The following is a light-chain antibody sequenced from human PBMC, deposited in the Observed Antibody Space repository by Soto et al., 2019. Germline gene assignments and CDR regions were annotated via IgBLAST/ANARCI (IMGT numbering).Light chain of an antibody. Sequence: SVLPQPSSVSGSPGQSITISCTGTSSDVGGYNYVSWYQQHPGKAPKLMIYEVSNRPSGVSNRSSGSKSGNTASLTISGLQAEDEADYYCSSYTSSTFYVFGTGTKLTVL. J-gene: IGLJ1*01. CDR2: EVS. CDR3: SSYTSSTFYV. V-gene: IGLV2-14*01. CDR1: SSDVGGYNY.